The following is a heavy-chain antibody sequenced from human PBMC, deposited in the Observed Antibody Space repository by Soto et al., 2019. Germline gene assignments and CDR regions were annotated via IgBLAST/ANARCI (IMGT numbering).Heavy chain of an antibody. D-gene: IGHD1-26*01. CDR3: ARLRYYTVDY. V-gene: IGHV4-59*08. Sequence: LETLPHTCTVSGGSSSSYYWSWIRQPPGKGLEWIGYIYYSGSTNYNPSLKSRVTISVDTSKNQFSLKLSSVTAADTAVYYCARLRYYTVDYWGQGTLVTVS. CDR1: GGSSSSYY. J-gene: IGHJ4*02. CDR2: IYYSGST.